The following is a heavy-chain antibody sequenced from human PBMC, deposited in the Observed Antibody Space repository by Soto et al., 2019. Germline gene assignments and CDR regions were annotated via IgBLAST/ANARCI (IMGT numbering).Heavy chain of an antibody. D-gene: IGHD3-3*01. V-gene: IGHV3-21*01. CDR2: ISSSSSYI. J-gene: IGHJ6*02. CDR1: GFTFSSYS. CDR3: ASHYDFWSGYYYYYGMDV. Sequence: PGGSLRLSCAASGFTFSSYSMNWVRQAPGKGLEWVSSISSSSSYIYYADSVRGRFTISRDNAKNSLYLQMNSLRAEDTAVYYCASHYDFWSGYYYYYGMDVWGQGTTVTVSS.